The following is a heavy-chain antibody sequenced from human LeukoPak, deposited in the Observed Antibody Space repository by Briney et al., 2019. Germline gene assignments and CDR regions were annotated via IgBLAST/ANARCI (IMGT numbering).Heavy chain of an antibody. J-gene: IGHJ4*02. V-gene: IGHV3-23*01. CDR2: ISGSGGST. Sequence: GGSLRLSCAASGFTFSSYAMSWVRQAPGKGLEWVSAISGSGGSTYYADSVKGRFTISRDNAKNSLYLQMSSLRAEDTALYYCARDGYGLDYWGQGTLVTVSS. CDR3: ARDGYGLDY. D-gene: IGHD5-18*01. CDR1: GFTFSSYA.